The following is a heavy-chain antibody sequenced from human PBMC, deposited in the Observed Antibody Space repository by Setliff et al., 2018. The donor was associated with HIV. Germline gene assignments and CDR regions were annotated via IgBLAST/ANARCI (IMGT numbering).Heavy chain of an antibody. V-gene: IGHV4-61*09. CDR1: GGSVSSGRFY. D-gene: IGHD3-3*01. Sequence: SETLSLTCTVSGGSVSSGRFYWSWIRQPAGKGLEWIGQIYTSGSTNYNPSLRSRVTISVDTSKNQFSLKLNSVTAADTAVYYCARDLGRITLSGVNEGWFDPWGQGTLVTVSS. J-gene: IGHJ5*02. CDR3: ARDLGRITLSGVNEGWFDP. CDR2: IYTSGST.